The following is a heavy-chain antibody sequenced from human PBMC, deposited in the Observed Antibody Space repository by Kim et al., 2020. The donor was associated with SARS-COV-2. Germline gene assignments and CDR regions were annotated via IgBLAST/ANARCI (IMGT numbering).Heavy chain of an antibody. CDR2: IYSGGST. J-gene: IGHJ4*02. CDR1: GFTVSSNY. CDR3: ARVRYGSGRYCFDY. V-gene: IGHV3-53*01. D-gene: IGHD3-10*01. Sequence: GGSLRLSCAASGFTVSSNYMSWVRQAPGKGLEWVSVIYSGGSTYYADCVKGRFTISRDNSKNTLYLQMNSLRAEDTAVYYCARVRYGSGRYCFDYWGQGTLVTVSS.